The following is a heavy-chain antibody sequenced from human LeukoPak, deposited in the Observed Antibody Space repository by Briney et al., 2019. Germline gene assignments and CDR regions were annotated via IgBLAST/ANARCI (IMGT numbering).Heavy chain of an antibody. V-gene: IGHV3-66*01. CDR1: EFSVGSNY. J-gene: IGHJ4*02. D-gene: IGHD3-9*01. CDR2: IYSGGST. Sequence: PGGSLRLSCAASEFSVGSNYMTWVRQAPGKGLEWVSLIYSGGSTYYADSVKGRFTISRDNAKNSLYLQMNSLRAEDTAVYYCARDARNVLRYFDWLSHLYYFDYWGQGTLVTVSS. CDR3: ARDARNVLRYFDWLSHLYYFDY.